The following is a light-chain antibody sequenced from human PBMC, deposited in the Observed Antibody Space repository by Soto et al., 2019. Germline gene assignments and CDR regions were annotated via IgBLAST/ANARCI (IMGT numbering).Light chain of an antibody. Sequence: QSALTQPRSVSGSPGQSVTISCTGISSGYNFVSWYQQHPGKAPKVLIYDVSKRPSGVPDRFSGSKSGNTASLTISGLQAEDEADYYCCSYVGSYTFVFGIGTKVTVL. CDR3: CSYVGSYTFV. CDR2: DVS. J-gene: IGLJ1*01. V-gene: IGLV2-11*01. CDR1: SSGYNF.